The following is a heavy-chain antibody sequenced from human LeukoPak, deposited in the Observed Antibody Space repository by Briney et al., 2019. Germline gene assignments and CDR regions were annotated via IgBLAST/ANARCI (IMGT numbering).Heavy chain of an antibody. CDR2: IKQDGSDK. Sequence: GGSLRLSCAASGSPFSSYWMSWVRQAPGKGLEWVANIKQDGSDKYYVDSVKGRFTISRDNAKNSLNLQLNSLRADDTAVYYCARLTGTTGFDYWGQGTLVTVSS. V-gene: IGHV3-7*01. CDR1: GSPFSSYW. CDR3: ARLTGTTGFDY. D-gene: IGHD1-1*01. J-gene: IGHJ4*02.